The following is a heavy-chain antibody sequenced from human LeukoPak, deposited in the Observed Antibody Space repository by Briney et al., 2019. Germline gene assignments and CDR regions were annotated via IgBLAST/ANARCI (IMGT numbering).Heavy chain of an antibody. Sequence: GGSLRLSCAASGFTFSSYAMTWVRQAPGKGLEWVSAISYSGGSTYYADSVKGRFTISRDNSKNTLYLQMNSLRAEDTALYYCAKGSGFGPSHWFDSWGQGTLVTVSS. CDR2: ISYSGGST. J-gene: IGHJ5*01. CDR3: AKGSGFGPSHWFDS. V-gene: IGHV3-23*01. D-gene: IGHD3-10*01. CDR1: GFTFSSYA.